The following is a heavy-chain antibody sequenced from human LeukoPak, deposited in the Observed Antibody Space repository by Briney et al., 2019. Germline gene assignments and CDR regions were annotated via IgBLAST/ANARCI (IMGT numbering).Heavy chain of an antibody. CDR3: ARAFGGQWELLGFGY. D-gene: IGHD1-26*01. V-gene: IGHV1-8*01. Sequence: ASVTVSCKASGYTFTSYDINWVRQATGQGHEWMGLMNPNSGNTGYAQKFQGRVTMTRNTSITTAYMELSSLRSEDRAVYYGARAFGGQWELLGFGYWGQGTLVTVSS. CDR2: MNPNSGNT. J-gene: IGHJ4*02. CDR1: GYTFTSYD.